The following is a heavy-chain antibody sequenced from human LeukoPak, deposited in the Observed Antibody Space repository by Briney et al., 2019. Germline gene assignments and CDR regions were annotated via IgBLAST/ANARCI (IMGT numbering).Heavy chain of an antibody. D-gene: IGHD6-13*01. CDR1: GGSISSGNW. CDR2: IYHSGST. V-gene: IGHV4-4*02. J-gene: IGHJ4*02. CDR3: ERRLVAACTDY. Sequence: PSGTLSLTCAVYGGSISSGNWWSWVRQPPGKGLEWIGQIYHSGSTNYNPSLKSRVTISVEKSKNQFSLNLTSVTAADTAVYYFERRLVAACTDYWGQGTLVTVSS.